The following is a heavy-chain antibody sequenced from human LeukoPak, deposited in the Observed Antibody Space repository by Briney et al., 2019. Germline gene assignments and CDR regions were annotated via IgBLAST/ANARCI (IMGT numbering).Heavy chain of an antibody. Sequence: SETLSLTCTVSGGSISSYYWSWIRQPPGKGLEWIGYLYYSGSTNYNPSLKSRVTFSVDTSRSQFALRLSSVTAADTAVYYCVGTYCGGDCYAMYAFDFWGQGTVVSVSS. CDR1: GGSISSYY. D-gene: IGHD2-21*02. CDR2: LYYSGST. CDR3: VGTYCGGDCYAMYAFDF. J-gene: IGHJ3*01. V-gene: IGHV4-59*08.